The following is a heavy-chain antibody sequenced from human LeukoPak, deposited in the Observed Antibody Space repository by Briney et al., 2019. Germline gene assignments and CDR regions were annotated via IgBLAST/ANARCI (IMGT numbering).Heavy chain of an antibody. CDR3: ARGRYYGDYIDY. D-gene: IGHD4-17*01. Sequence: PSQTLSLTCIVSGNSIIRGDYYWTWIRQPPGKGLEWIGHMYYGRNSNYNPSLKSRLTISIDTSKNQFSLNLSSVTAADTAVYYCARGRYYGDYIDYWGQGTLVTVSS. V-gene: IGHV4-30-4*01. CDR2: MYYGRNS. J-gene: IGHJ4*02. CDR1: GNSIIRGDYY.